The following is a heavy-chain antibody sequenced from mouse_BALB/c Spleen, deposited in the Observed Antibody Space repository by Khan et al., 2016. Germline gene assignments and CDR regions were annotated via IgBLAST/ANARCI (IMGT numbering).Heavy chain of an antibody. CDR3: ARRRDWYFDV. CDR2: INPSTGYT. J-gene: IGHJ1*01. V-gene: IGHV1-7*01. CDR1: GYTFTSYW. Sequence: QVQLQQPGAELAKPGASVKMSCKASGYTFTSYWMHWVKQRPGQGLEWIGYINPSTGYTEYNQKFKDKATLTADKSSSTAYMQLSSLTSEDSAVYYCARRRDWYFDVWGAGTTVTVSS.